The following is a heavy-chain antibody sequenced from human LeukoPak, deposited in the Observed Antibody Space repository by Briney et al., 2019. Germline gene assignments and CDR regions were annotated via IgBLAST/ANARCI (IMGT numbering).Heavy chain of an antibody. J-gene: IGHJ5*02. Sequence: SETLSLTCTVSGGSISSYYRSWIRQPPGKGLEWIGYIYYSGSTNYNPSLKSRVTISVDTSKNQFSLKLSSVTAADTAVYYCARETSTSEFDPWGQGTLVTVSS. D-gene: IGHD2/OR15-2a*01. CDR1: GGSISSYY. V-gene: IGHV4-59*01. CDR2: IYYSGST. CDR3: ARETSTSEFDP.